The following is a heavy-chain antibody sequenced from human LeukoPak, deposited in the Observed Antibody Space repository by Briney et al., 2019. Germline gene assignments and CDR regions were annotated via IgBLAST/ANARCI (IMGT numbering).Heavy chain of an antibody. CDR1: GGIFSSYA. D-gene: IGHD3-22*01. J-gene: IGHJ3*02. CDR3: ARDHDTARDAFDI. V-gene: IGHV1-69*06. Sequence: SVKVSCKASGGIFSSYAISWVRQAPGQGLEWMGGIIPIFGTANYAQKFQGRVTITADKSTSTAYMELSSLRSEDTAVYYCARDHDTARDAFDIWGQGTMVTVSS. CDR2: IIPIFGTA.